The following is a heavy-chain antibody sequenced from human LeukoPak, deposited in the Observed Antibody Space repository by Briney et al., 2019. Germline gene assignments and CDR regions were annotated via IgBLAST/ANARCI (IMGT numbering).Heavy chain of an antibody. CDR3: ARGGYYGSGNDFRFDP. Sequence: SETLSLTCTVSGGSISSYYWSWIRQPPGKGLEWIGYIYYSGSTNYNPSLKSRVTISVDTSKNQFSLKLSSVTAADTAAYYCARGGYYGSGNDFRFDPWGQGTLVTVSS. V-gene: IGHV4-59*12. CDR1: GGSISSYY. CDR2: IYYSGST. D-gene: IGHD3-10*01. J-gene: IGHJ5*02.